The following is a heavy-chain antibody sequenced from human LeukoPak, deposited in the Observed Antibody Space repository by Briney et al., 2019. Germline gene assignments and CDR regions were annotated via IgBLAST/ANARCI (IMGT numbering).Heavy chain of an antibody. J-gene: IGHJ4*02. V-gene: IGHV3-23*01. CDR1: GFTFSSYS. Sequence: GGSLRLSCAASGFTFSSYSMNWVRQAPGKGLEWVSAISGSGGNTYYADSVKGRFTISRDNSKNTLYLQMNSLRAEDTAVYYCAKGTMGRGFGYWGQGTLVTVSS. CDR2: ISGSGGNT. D-gene: IGHD3-10*01. CDR3: AKGTMGRGFGY.